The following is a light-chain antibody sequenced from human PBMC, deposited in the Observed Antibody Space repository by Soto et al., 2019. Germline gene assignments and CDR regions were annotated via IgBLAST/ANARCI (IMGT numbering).Light chain of an antibody. Sequence: QSALTQPRSVSGSPGQSVTISCTGTSSDVGGYNYVSWYQQHPGKAPKLMIYDVSKRPSGVPDRFSGSKSGNMASLTISGLQAEDEADYYCCSYAGSYTFGFGGGTKLTVL. J-gene: IGLJ2*01. CDR1: SSDVGGYNY. CDR2: DVS. CDR3: CSYAGSYTFG. V-gene: IGLV2-11*01.